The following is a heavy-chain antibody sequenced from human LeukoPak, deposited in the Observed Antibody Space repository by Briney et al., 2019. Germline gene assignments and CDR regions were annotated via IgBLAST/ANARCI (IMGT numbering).Heavy chain of an antibody. J-gene: IGHJ1*01. D-gene: IGHD1-26*01. V-gene: IGHV3-21*01. Sequence: GGSLRLSCAASGFTFSSYSMNWVRQAPGKGLEWVSSISSSSSYIYYADSVKGRFTISRDNAKNSLYLQMNSLRAEDTAVYYCAVNSVGAKYFQHWGQGTLVTVSS. CDR1: GFTFSSYS. CDR3: AVNSVGAKYFQH. CDR2: ISSSSSYI.